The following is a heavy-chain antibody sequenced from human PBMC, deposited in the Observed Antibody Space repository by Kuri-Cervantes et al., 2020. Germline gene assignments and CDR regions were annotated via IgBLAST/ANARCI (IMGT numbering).Heavy chain of an antibody. CDR3: AKGFGDF. V-gene: IGHV3-23*01. D-gene: IGHD3-16*01. CDR1: GFTFSSYA. J-gene: IGHJ4*02. Sequence: GESLKISCAASGFTFSSYAMSWVRQAPGKGLEWVSGTSSSGGKTFYADSVKGRFTISRDNSKNTLDLQMNSLRVEDTAVYYCAKGFGDFWGQGTLVTVSS. CDR2: TSSSGGKT.